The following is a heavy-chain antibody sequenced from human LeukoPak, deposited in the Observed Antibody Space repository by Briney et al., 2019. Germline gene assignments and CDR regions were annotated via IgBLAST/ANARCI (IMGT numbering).Heavy chain of an antibody. Sequence: SQTLSLTCAISGDSVSSYSAAWHWIRQSPSRGLEWLGRTYYRSKWYNDYAVSVKSRITINPDTSKNQLSLHLNSVTPEDTAVYYCARGVQITGFDYWGQGTLVTVSS. J-gene: IGHJ4*02. CDR1: GDSVSSYSAA. CDR2: TYYRSKWYN. D-gene: IGHD5-24*01. CDR3: ARGVQITGFDY. V-gene: IGHV6-1*01.